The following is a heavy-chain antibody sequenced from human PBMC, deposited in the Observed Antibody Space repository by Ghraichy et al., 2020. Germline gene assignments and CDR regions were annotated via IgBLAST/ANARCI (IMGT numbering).Heavy chain of an antibody. J-gene: IGHJ4*02. CDR1: DFTVSNYY. CDR3: VRGSDCRRASCPSNQFDS. CDR2: IYRDGNT. Sequence: GGSLRLSCAASDFTVSNYYMTWVRQAPGKGLEWVSAIYRDGNTYYADSVKGRFTISRHNSQNTVDLQMNSLRPEDTAVYYCVRGSDCRRASCPSNQFDSWGQGTLVTVS. V-gene: IGHV3-53*04. D-gene: IGHD2-2*01.